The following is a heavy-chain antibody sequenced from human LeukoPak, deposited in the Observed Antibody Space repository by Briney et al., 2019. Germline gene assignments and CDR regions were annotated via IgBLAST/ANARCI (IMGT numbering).Heavy chain of an antibody. CDR1: GGSFSGYY. Sequence: SETLSLTCAVYGGSFSGYYWSWIRQPPGKGLEWIGEINHSGSTNYNPSLKSRVTISVDTSKNQFSLKLSSVTAADTAVYYCARAPNGWRENYFDYWGQGTLVTVSS. CDR2: INHSGST. D-gene: IGHD6-19*01. V-gene: IGHV4-34*01. CDR3: ARAPNGWRENYFDY. J-gene: IGHJ4*02.